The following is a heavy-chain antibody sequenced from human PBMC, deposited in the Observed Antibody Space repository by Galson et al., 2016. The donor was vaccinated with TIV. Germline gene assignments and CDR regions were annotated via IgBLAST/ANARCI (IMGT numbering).Heavy chain of an antibody. D-gene: IGHD3-22*01. CDR3: AKEGCSSGHCGAFDI. CDR2: ISGSCGHT. J-gene: IGHJ3*02. CDR1: DVTFSSSV. V-gene: IGHV3-23*01. Sequence: SLRLSCAVSDVTFSSSVMTWVRQAPGKGLEWVSTISGSCGHTHYADSVKGRFTISGDNAKNSMYLQMNSLRAEDTAMYYCAKEGCSSGHCGAFDIWGQGTMVTLSS.